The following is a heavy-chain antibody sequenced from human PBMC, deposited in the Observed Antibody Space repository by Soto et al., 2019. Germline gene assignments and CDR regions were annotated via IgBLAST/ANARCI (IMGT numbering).Heavy chain of an antibody. CDR1: VFIFSNFW. CDR2: MNEDGRAK. CDR3: ARDPGGYDI. V-gene: IGHV3-7*01. J-gene: IGHJ1*01. Sequence: PEGSLRPSCAASVFIFSNFWMKWFRQAPVKGLEYVAHMNEDGRAKFYADSVKGRFTISRDNTKNSLYLQMNSLTVEDTAVYYCARDPGGYDIWGQGTLVTVAS. D-gene: IGHD6-13*01.